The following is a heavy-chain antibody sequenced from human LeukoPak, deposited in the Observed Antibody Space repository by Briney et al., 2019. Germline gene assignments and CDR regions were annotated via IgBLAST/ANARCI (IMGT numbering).Heavy chain of an antibody. CDR3: AREGSIVPHQDLDY. V-gene: IGHV3-23*01. CDR1: GFTFSSYV. Sequence: GGSLRLSCAASGFTFSSYVMSWVRQAPGKGLEWVSAISGSGGSTYYADSVKGRFTISRDNAKNTLYLQMNSLRAEDTAVYYCAREGSIVPHQDLDYWGQGTLVTVSS. D-gene: IGHD2-15*01. CDR2: ISGSGGST. J-gene: IGHJ4*02.